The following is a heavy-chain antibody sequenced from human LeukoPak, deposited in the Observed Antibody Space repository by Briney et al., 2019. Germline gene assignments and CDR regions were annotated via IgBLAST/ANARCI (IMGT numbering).Heavy chain of an antibody. J-gene: IGHJ4*02. CDR1: GGSISSSSYY. CDR3: TRHYGPVSGYVVY. D-gene: IGHD5-12*01. CDR2: IYYSGST. Sequence: SETLSLTCTVSGGSISSSSYYWGWIRQPPEKGLEWIGSIYYSGSTSYNPSLKSRVTISVDTSKSPCSLSLSSVTAADTAVYYCTRHYGPVSGYVVYWGQGTLVTVSS. V-gene: IGHV4-39*01.